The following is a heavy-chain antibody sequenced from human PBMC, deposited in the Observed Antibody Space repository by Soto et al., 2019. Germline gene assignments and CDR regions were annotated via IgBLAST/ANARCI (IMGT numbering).Heavy chain of an antibody. V-gene: IGHV4-59*01. CDR3: SRVGYCSSTPCWPIGYFEY. Sequence: QVQLQESGPGLVKPSETLSLTCTVSGDCISSFYWTWIRQPPGKGLEWVGYIFSSGSTNYNPSLKSRVTISVDTSENQFSLKLTSVTAADTAVYYCSRVGYCSSTPCWPIGYFEYWGQGTLVTVSS. D-gene: IGHD2-2*01. CDR2: IFSSGST. J-gene: IGHJ4*02. CDR1: GDCISSFY.